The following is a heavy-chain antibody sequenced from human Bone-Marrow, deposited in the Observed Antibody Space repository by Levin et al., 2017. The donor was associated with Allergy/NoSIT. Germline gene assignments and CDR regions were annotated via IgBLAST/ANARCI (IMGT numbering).Heavy chain of an antibody. CDR2: ISWNSGVI. CDR3: AKQSASSWYGGSGYYFDF. V-gene: IGHV3-9*01. CDR1: GFTYDDYA. Sequence: LSLTCAASGFTYDDYAMHWVRQAPGKGLEWVSGISWNSGVIAYADSVKGRFTISRDNAKNSIYLQMNSLRPEDTAFYYCAKQSASSWYGGSGYYFDFWGQGTLVTVSS. D-gene: IGHD6-13*01. J-gene: IGHJ4*02.